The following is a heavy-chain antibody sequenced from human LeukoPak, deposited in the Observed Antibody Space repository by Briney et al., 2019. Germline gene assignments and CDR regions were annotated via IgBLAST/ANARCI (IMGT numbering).Heavy chain of an antibody. CDR2: ISSSSSTI. Sequence: GGSLRLSCAASGFTFSSYSTNWVRQAPGKGLEWVSYISSSSSTIYYADSVKGRFTISRDNAKNSLYLQMNSLRAEDTAVYYCARGRYRYCSSTSCYISDYWGQGTLLTVSS. CDR1: GFTFSSYS. D-gene: IGHD2-2*02. V-gene: IGHV3-48*01. CDR3: ARGRYRYCSSTSCYISDY. J-gene: IGHJ4*02.